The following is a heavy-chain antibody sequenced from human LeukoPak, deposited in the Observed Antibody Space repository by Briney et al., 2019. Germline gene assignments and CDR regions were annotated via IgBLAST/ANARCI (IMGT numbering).Heavy chain of an antibody. CDR1: GGSISSGGYY. CDR2: IYYSGST. J-gene: IGHJ4*02. D-gene: IGHD2-2*01. V-gene: IGHV4-31*03. Sequence: PSETLSLTCTVSGGSISSGGYYWSWIRQHPGKGLEWIGYIYYSGSTYYNQSLKSRVTISVDTSKNQFSLKLSSVTAADTAVYYCARYCRSTSCYDGYYFDYWGQGTLATVSS. CDR3: ARYCRSTSCYDGYYFDY.